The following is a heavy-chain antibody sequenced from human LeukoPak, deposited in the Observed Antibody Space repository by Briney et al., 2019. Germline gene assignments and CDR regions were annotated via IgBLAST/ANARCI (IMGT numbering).Heavy chain of an antibody. Sequence: TGGSLRLSCVASGFTFSSYEMNWVRQSPGKGLEWVALISEDGKKNYYADSVKGRFTISRENSNSTVYLQMNSLSPEDTAIYFCAREGRWVQLALGYWGQGTLVNV. CDR3: AREGRWVQLALGY. V-gene: IGHV3-30*04. D-gene: IGHD5-24*01. J-gene: IGHJ4*02. CDR2: ISEDGKKN. CDR1: GFTFSSYE.